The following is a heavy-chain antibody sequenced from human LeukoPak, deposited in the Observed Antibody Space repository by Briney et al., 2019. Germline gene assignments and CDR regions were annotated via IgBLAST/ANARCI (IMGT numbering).Heavy chain of an antibody. CDR3: AKERQGGNSYGDEAFYFDY. V-gene: IGHV3-21*04. CDR2: ISSSSSYI. CDR1: GFTFSSYS. J-gene: IGHJ4*02. D-gene: IGHD4-23*01. Sequence: GGSLRLSCAASGFTFSSYSMNWVRQAPGKGLEWVSSISSSSSYIYYADSVKGRFTISRDNAKNSLYLQMHSLRAEDTAIHYCAKERQGGNSYGDEAFYFDYWGQGTLVTVSS.